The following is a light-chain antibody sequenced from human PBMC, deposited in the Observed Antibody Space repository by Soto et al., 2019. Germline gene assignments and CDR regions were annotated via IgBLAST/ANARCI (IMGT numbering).Light chain of an antibody. V-gene: IGKV3-11*01. J-gene: IGKJ4*01. CDR3: QQRSSWLT. CDR2: DAS. Sequence: EIVLTQSPDTLSLSPGERATLSCRASQSVGTSLAWYQQKPAQAPRLLIYDASKRATGIPARFNGSGSGTDFTLTISTLEPEDFAVYYCQQRSSWLTFGGGTKVDI. CDR1: QSVGTS.